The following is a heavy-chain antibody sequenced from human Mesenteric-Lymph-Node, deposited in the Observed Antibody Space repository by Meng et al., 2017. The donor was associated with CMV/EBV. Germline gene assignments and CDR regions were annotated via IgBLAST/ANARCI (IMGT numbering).Heavy chain of an antibody. CDR1: GFSLSTSAMR. D-gene: IGHD4-23*01. J-gene: IGHJ4*02. CDR3: AHRRHDYDYGGSYVDY. CDR2: IYWNDDK. Sequence: SGPTLVKPTQTLTLTCTFSGFSLSTSAMRVRWIRQPPGKALEWLALIYWNDDKRYSPSLKSRLTITKDTSKNQVVLTMTNMDPVDTATYYCAHRRHDYDYGGSYVDYWGQGTLVTVSS. V-gene: IGHV2-5*01.